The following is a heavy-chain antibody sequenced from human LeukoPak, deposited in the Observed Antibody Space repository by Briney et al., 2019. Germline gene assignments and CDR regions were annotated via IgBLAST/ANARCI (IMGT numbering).Heavy chain of an antibody. D-gene: IGHD3-10*01. J-gene: IGHJ4*02. Sequence: SETLSLTCTVSGYSISSGYYWGWIRQPPGKGLEWIGSIYHSGSTYYNPSLKSRVTISVDTSKNQFSLKLSSVTAADTAVYYCASDYPYYYGSGSYYNQYWGQGTLVTVSS. CDR3: ASDYPYYYGSGSYYNQY. CDR1: GYSISSGYY. CDR2: IYHSGST. V-gene: IGHV4-38-2*02.